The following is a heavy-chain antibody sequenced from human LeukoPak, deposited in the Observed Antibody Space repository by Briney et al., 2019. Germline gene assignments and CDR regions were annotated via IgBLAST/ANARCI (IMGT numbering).Heavy chain of an antibody. J-gene: IGHJ6*03. CDR1: GYTFTSYG. CDR2: ISAYNGNT. V-gene: IGHV1-18*01. CDR3: ARDLESPGELKYYYYMDV. D-gene: IGHD1-26*01. Sequence: ASVKVSRKASGYTFTSYGISWVRQAPGQGLEWMGWISAYNGNTNYAQKLQGRVTMTTDTSTSTAYMELRSLRSDDTAVYYCARDLESPGELKYYYYMDVWGNGTTVTVAS.